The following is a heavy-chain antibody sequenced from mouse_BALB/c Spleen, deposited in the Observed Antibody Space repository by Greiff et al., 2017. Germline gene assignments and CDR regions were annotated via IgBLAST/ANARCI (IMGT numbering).Heavy chain of an antibody. CDR2: INPSSGYT. V-gene: IGHV1-4*02. Sequence: QVQLQQSAAELARPGASVKMSCKASGYTFTSYTMHWVKQRPGQGLEWIGYINPSSGYTEYNQKFKDKTTLTADKSSSTAYMQLSSLTSEDSAVYYCARTDRQLGLFAYWGQGTLVTVSA. D-gene: IGHD3-2*01. CDR3: ARTDRQLGLFAY. J-gene: IGHJ3*01. CDR1: GYTFTSYT.